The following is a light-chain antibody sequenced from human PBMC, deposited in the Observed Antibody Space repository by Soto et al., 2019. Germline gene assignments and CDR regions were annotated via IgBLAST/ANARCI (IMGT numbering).Light chain of an antibody. V-gene: IGKV3-20*01. CDR1: QSISSSY. Sequence: ELVLTQSPGTLSLSPGERATLSCRASQSISSSYLAWYQQKRGQAPRLLIHVASTRSTAIPDRFSGSGSGTDFTLIVRRLETEDFAVYYCQQYGTSQYTFGQGTKLEIK. CDR3: QQYGTSQYT. J-gene: IGKJ2*01. CDR2: VAS.